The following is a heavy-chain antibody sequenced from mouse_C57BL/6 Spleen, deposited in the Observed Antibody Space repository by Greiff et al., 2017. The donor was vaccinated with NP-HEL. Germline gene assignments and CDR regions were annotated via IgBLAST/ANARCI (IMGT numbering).Heavy chain of an antibody. J-gene: IGHJ2*01. CDR1: GYSFTDYN. V-gene: IGHV1-39*01. D-gene: IGHD2-5*01. CDR2: INPNYGTT. Sequence: VHVKQSGPELVKPGASVKISCKASGYSFTDYNMNWVKQSNGKSLEWIGVINPNYGTTSYNQKFKGKATLTVDQSSSTAYMQLNSLTSEDSAVYYCASPYSNYEGGFDYWGQGTTLTVSS. CDR3: ASPYSNYEGGFDY.